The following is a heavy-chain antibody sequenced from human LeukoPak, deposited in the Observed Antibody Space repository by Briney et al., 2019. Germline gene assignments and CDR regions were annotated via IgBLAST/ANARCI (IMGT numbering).Heavy chain of an antibody. CDR3: AGDMVVNSIRTWCFDL. CDR2: ISSSSSYI. D-gene: IGHD2-21*01. V-gene: IGHV3-21*01. J-gene: IGHJ2*01. Sequence: GGSLRLSCAASGFTFSSYSMNWVHQAPGKGLEWVSSISSSSSYIYYADSVKGRFTISRDNAKNSLYLQMNSLRAEDTAVYYCAGDMVVNSIRTWCFDLWGRGTLGTVSS. CDR1: GFTFSSYS.